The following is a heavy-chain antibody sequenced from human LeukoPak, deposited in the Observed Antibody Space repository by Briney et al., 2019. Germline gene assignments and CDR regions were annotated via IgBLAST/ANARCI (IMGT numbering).Heavy chain of an antibody. J-gene: IGHJ4*02. CDR3: ALIAAAVPDPYYFDY. V-gene: IGHV1-69*04. CDR1: GYTFTSYG. D-gene: IGHD6-13*01. CDR2: IIPILGIA. Sequence: GASVKVSCKASGYTFTSYGISWVRQAPGQGLEWMGRIIPILGIANYAQKFQGRVTITADKSTSTAYMELSSLRSEDTAVYYCALIAAAVPDPYYFDYWGQGTLVTVSS.